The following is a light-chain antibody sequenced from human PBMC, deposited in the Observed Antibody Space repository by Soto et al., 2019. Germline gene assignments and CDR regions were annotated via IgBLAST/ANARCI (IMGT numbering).Light chain of an antibody. CDR2: DAS. CDR3: QQRNSWPLT. J-gene: IGKJ4*01. Sequence: EIVLTQSPATLSLSPGERVTLSCRASQSISSYLAWYQQKPGQAPRLLIYDASNRATGIPARFSGSGSGTDFTLTISSLEPEDFAFYYRQQRNSWPLTFGGGTKVEIK. CDR1: QSISSY. V-gene: IGKV3-11*01.